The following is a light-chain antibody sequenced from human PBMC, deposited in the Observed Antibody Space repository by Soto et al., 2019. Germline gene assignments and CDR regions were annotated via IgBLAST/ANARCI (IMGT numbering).Light chain of an antibody. CDR3: ISYRSGNTLV. J-gene: IGLJ3*02. Sequence: QSALTQPPSVSGSPGQSVTISCSGTSSDVGCYNRVSWYQQPPGTAPKLIIYEVSYRPSGVPDRFSGSKSGNAASLTISGLQAEDEADYYCISYRSGNTLVFGGGTKLTVL. CDR1: SSDVGCYNR. V-gene: IGLV2-18*02. CDR2: EVS.